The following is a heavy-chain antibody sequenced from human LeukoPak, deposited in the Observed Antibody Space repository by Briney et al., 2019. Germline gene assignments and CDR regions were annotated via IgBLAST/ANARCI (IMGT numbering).Heavy chain of an antibody. CDR1: GGSISSDSYY. V-gene: IGHV4-39*01. J-gene: IGHJ4*02. CDR3: ARQITDSYGSKGYFDH. CDR2: IHYSGRT. D-gene: IGHD5-18*01. Sequence: SETLSLTCTVSGGSISSDSYYWGWIRQPPGKRLEWVGTIHYSGRTYYTPSLESRLTISADTSKNQFSLKLRSVPAADTAVYYCARQITDSYGSKGYFDHWGQGTLVTVSS.